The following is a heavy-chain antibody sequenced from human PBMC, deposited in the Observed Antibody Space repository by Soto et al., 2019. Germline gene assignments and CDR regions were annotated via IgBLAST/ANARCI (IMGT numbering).Heavy chain of an antibody. D-gene: IGHD1-7*01. CDR1: GYTFTFYG. CDR2: ISAYNGNT. Sequence: GASVKVSCKASGYTFTFYGISWVRQAPGQGLEWMGWISAYNGNTKYAQNLQGRVTMTTDTSTSTAYMELRSLTSDDTAVYYCAREQSENSVWFDPWGQGTLVTVSS. CDR3: AREQSENSVWFDP. V-gene: IGHV1-18*01. J-gene: IGHJ5*02.